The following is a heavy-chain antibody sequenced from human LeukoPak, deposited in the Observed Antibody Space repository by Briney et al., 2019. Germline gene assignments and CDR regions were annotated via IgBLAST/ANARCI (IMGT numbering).Heavy chain of an antibody. CDR1: GDSPSSYF. CDR2: IFYIGRV. V-gene: IGHV4-59*01. Sequence: PEALSLTCIVPGDSPSSYFWSWIRPPPEGGLEWVGYIFYIGRVNFNTYPTSRVTLPVATSITQSSFNWSSETAADTAVYYCAREGTAGTNLNWFVPWGQGALVTVSS. D-gene: IGHD1-1*01. CDR3: AREGTAGTNLNWFVP. J-gene: IGHJ5*02.